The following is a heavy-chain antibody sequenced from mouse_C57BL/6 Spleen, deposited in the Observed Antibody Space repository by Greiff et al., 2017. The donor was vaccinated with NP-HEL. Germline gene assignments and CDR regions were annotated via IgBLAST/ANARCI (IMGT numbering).Heavy chain of an antibody. V-gene: IGHV3-6*01. D-gene: IGHD4-1*01. CDR1: GYSITSGYY. Sequence: EVKLMESGPGLVKPSQSLSLTCSVTGYSITSGYYWNWIRQFPGNKLEWMGYISYDGSNNYNPSLKNRISITRDTSKNQFFLKLNSVTTEDTATYYCARLGEGLYAMDYWGQGTSVTVSS. CDR2: ISYDGSN. J-gene: IGHJ4*01. CDR3: ARLGEGLYAMDY.